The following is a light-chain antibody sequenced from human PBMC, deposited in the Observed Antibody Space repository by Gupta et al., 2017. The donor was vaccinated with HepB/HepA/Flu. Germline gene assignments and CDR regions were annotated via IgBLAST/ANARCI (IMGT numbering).Light chain of an antibody. CDR2: DAS. J-gene: IGKJ1*01. CDR1: QNVINK. CDR3: QQEKQSHPNLT. V-gene: IGKV3-15*01. Sequence: EIVMTQSPATLSVSPGEGVTLSCTASQNVINKLAWYQQKVGQAPRLLIFDASTRANGGPARFSGSGVGTEFNLTISSRHSEDFEVYYCQQEKQSHPNLTFGQGTKVEIK.